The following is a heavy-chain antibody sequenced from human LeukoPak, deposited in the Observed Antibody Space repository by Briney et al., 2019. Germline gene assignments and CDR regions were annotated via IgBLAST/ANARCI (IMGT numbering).Heavy chain of an antibody. CDR3: ARDWSGDHFDY. CDR2: ISSSSSYI. V-gene: IGHV3-21*01. Sequence: VGSLRLSCAASGFTFSSYSMNWVRQAPGKGLEWVSSISSSSSYIYYADSVKGRFTISRDNAKNSLYLQMNSLRAEDTAVYYCARDWSGDHFDYWGQGTLVTVSS. CDR1: GFTFSSYS. D-gene: IGHD4-17*01. J-gene: IGHJ4*02.